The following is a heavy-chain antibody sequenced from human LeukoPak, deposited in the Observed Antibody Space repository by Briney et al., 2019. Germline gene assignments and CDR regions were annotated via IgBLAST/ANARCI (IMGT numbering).Heavy chain of an antibody. CDR1: DYSISSGYGYY. V-gene: IGHV4-38-2*02. Sequence: SETLSLTCTVSDYSISSGYGYYWGWIRQPPGKGLEWIGNIYHSGITYYNHFNSSLKSRVTISIDTSKNQFSLRLTSVTAADTAVYYCARDRAVFDIWGQGTMVTVSS. CDR2: IYHSGIT. D-gene: IGHD5-24*01. J-gene: IGHJ3*02. CDR3: ARDRAVFDI.